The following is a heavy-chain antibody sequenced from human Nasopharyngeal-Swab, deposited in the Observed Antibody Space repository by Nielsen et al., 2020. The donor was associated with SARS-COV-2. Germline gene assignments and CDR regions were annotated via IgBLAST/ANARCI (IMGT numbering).Heavy chain of an antibody. D-gene: IGHD6-13*01. V-gene: IGHV3-23*01. CDR3: ARDGLAAADPAYNWFDP. CDR2: ISGSGGST. J-gene: IGHJ5*02. Sequence: VRQMPGKGLEWVSAISGSGGSTYYADSVKGRFTISRDNSKNTLYLQMNSLRAEDTAVYYCARDGLAAADPAYNWFDPWGQGTLVTVSS.